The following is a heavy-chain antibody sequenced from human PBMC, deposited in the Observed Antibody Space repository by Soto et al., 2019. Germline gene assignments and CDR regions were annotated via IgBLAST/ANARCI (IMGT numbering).Heavy chain of an antibody. D-gene: IGHD3-22*01. J-gene: IGHJ4*02. CDR1: GYTFTRYY. CDR3: ASSPNSHYYDSSGYQTSINY. Sequence: AASVKVSCKASGYTFTRYYMHWVRQAPGQGLEWMGIINPSGGSTSYAQKFQGRVTMTRDTSTSTVYMELSSLRSEDTAVYYCASSPNSHYYDSSGYQTSINYWGQGTLVTVSS. CDR2: INPSGGST. V-gene: IGHV1-46*01.